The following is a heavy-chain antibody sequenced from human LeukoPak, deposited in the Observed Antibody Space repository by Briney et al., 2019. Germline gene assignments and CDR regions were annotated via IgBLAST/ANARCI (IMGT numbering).Heavy chain of an antibody. J-gene: IGHJ4*02. Sequence: GGSLRLSCSASGFTFSNYLMTCVRHAPGKGRECLANMKPDGSEEYYVDSVRGRFTVSRDNARNSLDLQMCSLRAEDTVFYYCAREGGCGCYYSGSYGHPHFDCWGPGTLVTVSS. V-gene: IGHV3-7*01. D-gene: IGHD2-21*02. CDR2: MKPDGSEE. CDR3: AREGGCGCYYSGSYGHPHFDC. CDR1: GFTFSNYL.